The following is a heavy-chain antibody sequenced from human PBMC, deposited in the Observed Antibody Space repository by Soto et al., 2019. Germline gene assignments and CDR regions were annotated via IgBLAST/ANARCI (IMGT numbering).Heavy chain of an antibody. J-gene: IGHJ6*02. CDR1: GGSISSGGYY. CDR2: IYYSGST. D-gene: IGHD3-9*01. Sequence: SETLSLTCTVSGGSISSGGYYWSWIRQHPGKGLEWIGYIYYSGSTYYNPSLKSRVTISVDTSKNQFSLKLSSVTAADTAVYYCASGYDILTGYWGGMDVWGQGTTVTVSS. CDR3: ASGYDILTGYWGGMDV. V-gene: IGHV4-31*03.